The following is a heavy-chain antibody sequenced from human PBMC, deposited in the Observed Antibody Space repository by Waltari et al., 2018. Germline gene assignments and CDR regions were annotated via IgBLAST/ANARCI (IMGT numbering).Heavy chain of an antibody. CDR2: ISSSSSTI. J-gene: IGHJ6*02. CDR3: AKPDYGDYDRGYYYGMDV. CDR1: GFTFSSYS. Sequence: EVQLVESGGGLVQPGGSLRLSCAASGFTFSSYSMNWVRQAPGKGLEWVSYISSSSSTIYYADSVKGRFTISRDNAKNSLYLQMNSLRAEDTAVYYCAKPDYGDYDRGYYYGMDVWGQGTTVTVSS. D-gene: IGHD4-17*01. V-gene: IGHV3-48*01.